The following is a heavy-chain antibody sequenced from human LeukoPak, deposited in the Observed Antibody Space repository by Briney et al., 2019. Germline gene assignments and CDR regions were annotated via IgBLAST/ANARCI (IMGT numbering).Heavy chain of an antibody. Sequence: PGGSLRLSCEASGFSMSVYWMSWVRQAPGKGLEWVSYSSSSGSTIYYADSVKGRFAISRDNAKNSLYLQMNSLRAEDTAVYYCARRRDFIDYWGQGTLVTVSS. CDR3: ARRRDFIDY. V-gene: IGHV3-11*01. J-gene: IGHJ4*02. CDR2: SSSSGSTI. CDR1: GFSMSVYW. D-gene: IGHD3/OR15-3a*01.